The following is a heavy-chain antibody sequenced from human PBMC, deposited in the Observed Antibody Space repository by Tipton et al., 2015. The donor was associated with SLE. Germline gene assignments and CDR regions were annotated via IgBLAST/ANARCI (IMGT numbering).Heavy chain of an antibody. CDR3: ARLETPVSRRGGYFDY. CDR2: IYYAGNT. V-gene: IGHV4-39*07. D-gene: IGHD5-24*01. CDR1: GGSITSSVYY. Sequence: TLSLTCTVSGGSITSSVYYWGWIRQPPGKGLEWIGNIYYAGNTYYNPSLKSRVSISVDTSKNHFSLKLSSVTAADTAVYYCARLETPVSRRGGYFDYWGQGTLVAVSS. J-gene: IGHJ4*02.